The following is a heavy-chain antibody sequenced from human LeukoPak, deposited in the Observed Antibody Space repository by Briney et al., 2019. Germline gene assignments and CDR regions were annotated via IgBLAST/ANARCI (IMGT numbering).Heavy chain of an antibody. CDR1: GGSISSSGYY. D-gene: IGHD3-22*01. CDR3: AREKIVVKEFDY. Sequence: SETLSLTCTVSGGSISSSGYYWGWIRQPPGKGLEWIGSIYYSGSTYYNPSLKSRVTISVDTSKNQFSLKLSSVTAADTAVYYCAREKIVVKEFDYWGQGTLVTVSS. V-gene: IGHV4-39*07. CDR2: IYYSGST. J-gene: IGHJ4*02.